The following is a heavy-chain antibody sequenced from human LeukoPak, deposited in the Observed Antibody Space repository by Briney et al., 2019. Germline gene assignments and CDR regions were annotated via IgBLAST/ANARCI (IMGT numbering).Heavy chain of an antibody. D-gene: IGHD4-23*01. Sequence: SETLSLTCTVSGGSISSYYWSWIRQPPGKGLEWIGDIYYSGSTNYNPSLKSRVTISVDTSKNQFSLKLSSVTAADTALYYCARERGGNSPFDGMDVWGQGTTVTVSS. V-gene: IGHV4-59*12. CDR3: ARERGGNSPFDGMDV. CDR1: GGSISSYY. CDR2: IYYSGST. J-gene: IGHJ6*02.